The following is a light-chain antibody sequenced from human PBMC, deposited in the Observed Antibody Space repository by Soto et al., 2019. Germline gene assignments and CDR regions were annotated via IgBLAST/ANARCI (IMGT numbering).Light chain of an antibody. Sequence: QSALTQPRSVSGSPGQSVTISCTGTSSDVGEYDYVSWYQHHPGKAPKLMIYDVSQRPSGVPDRFSGPKSGSTASLTISGLQADDEADYYCCAYAGSRVFGGGTKLTVL. CDR3: CAYAGSRV. CDR1: SSDVGEYDY. J-gene: IGLJ3*02. CDR2: DVS. V-gene: IGLV2-11*01.